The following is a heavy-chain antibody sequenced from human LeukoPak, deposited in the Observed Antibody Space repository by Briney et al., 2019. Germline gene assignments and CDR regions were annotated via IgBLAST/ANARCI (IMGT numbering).Heavy chain of an antibody. D-gene: IGHD1-26*01. CDR1: GFIVSDHY. V-gene: IGHV3-72*01. CDR2: TGKKAHGSTT. J-gene: IGHJ4*02. Sequence: PGGSLRLSCAVSGFIVSDHYMDWVRQAPGKGLEWVGRTGKKAHGSTTEYAASVRGRFTISRDDSRNSLYLQMNSLKAEDTAVYYCVKDSPPRYSGSPPAYWGQGTLVTVSS. CDR3: VKDSPPRYSGSPPAY.